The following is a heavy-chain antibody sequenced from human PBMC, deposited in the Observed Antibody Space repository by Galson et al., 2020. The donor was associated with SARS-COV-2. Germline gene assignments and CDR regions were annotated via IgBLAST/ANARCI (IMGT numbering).Heavy chain of an antibody. CDR1: GFTSSNYG. CDR2: IWYDGSNK. Sequence: TGGSLRLSCPASGFTSSNYGIHWVRQAPGKGLEWVAVIWYDGSNKYYADSVKGRFTISRDNSKNTLYLQMTSLRAEDMAVYYCARDHDSSSWYLGLDVWGQGTTVIVSS. V-gene: IGHV3-33*01. CDR3: ARDHDSSSWYLGLDV. J-gene: IGHJ6*02. D-gene: IGHD6-13*01.